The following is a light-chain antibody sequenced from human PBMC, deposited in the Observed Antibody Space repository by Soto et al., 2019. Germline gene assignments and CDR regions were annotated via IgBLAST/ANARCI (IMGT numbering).Light chain of an antibody. CDR2: YAS. CDR1: QNINTN. V-gene: IGKV3-15*01. J-gene: IGKJ5*01. CDR3: QQYHDWPIT. Sequence: EIGMTQSPATLSVSPGERATLSCRASQNINTNLAWYQQKPGQAPRLLIYYASTRATGIPARFSGSGSGTEFTLSISSLQSEDFAVYYCQQYHDWPITFGQGTRLENK.